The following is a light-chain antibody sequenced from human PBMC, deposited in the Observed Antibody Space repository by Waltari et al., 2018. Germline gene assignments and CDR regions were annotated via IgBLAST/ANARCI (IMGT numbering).Light chain of an antibody. CDR1: QSSSTH. V-gene: IGKV3-15*01. CDR2: NGA. CDR3: QQYDDWPAT. Sequence: ERVMTQSPDILSASPGETVTLSCRASQSSSTHVAWYQHKPGQAPRLLIYNGATRHTGIPATFSGSGSGTEFTLTISSLQPEDFAVYFCQQYDDWPATFGQGTKVDI. J-gene: IGKJ1*01.